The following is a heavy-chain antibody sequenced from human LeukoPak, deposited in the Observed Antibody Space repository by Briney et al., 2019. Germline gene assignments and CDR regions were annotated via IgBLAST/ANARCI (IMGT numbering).Heavy chain of an antibody. J-gene: IGHJ4*02. CDR1: GGSLSSYY. CDR3: ARESSSGWYYFDS. Sequence: PSETLSLTCTVSGGSLSSYYWSWIRHPPGKGLESIGHIYYSGSTNYNPSLQSRVIISLDTSKNQFSLKLSSVTVADTAVYYCARESSSGWYYFDSWGQGTLVTVSS. V-gene: IGHV4-59*01. D-gene: IGHD6-19*01. CDR2: IYYSGST.